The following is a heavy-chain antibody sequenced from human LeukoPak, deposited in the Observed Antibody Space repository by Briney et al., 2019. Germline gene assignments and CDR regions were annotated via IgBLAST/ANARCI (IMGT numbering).Heavy chain of an antibody. D-gene: IGHD2-21*02. CDR1: GGSISSGGYY. Sequence: PSQTLSLTCTVSGGSISSGGYYWSWIRQHPEKGLEWIGYIYYSGSTYYNPSLKSRVTISVDTSKNQFSLKLSSVTAADTAVYYCARVRGAMVAPVTAPTFDYWGQGALVTVSS. V-gene: IGHV4-31*03. CDR2: IYYSGST. CDR3: ARVRGAMVAPVTAPTFDY. J-gene: IGHJ4*02.